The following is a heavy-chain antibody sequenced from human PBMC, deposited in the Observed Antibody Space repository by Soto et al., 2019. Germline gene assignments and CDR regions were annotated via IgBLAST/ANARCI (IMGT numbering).Heavy chain of an antibody. CDR1: GGSFSGYY. V-gene: IGHV4-34*01. CDR2: IYHSGST. J-gene: IGHJ4*02. Sequence: QVQLQQWGAGLLKPSETLSLTCAVYGGSFSGYYWSGIRQPPGKGREWIGEIYHSGSTNYNPSLKSRVTISVDTSKNQFSLKLSSVTAADTAVYYCARGSPYSGYAWWGQGTLVTVSS. CDR3: ARGSPYSGYAW. D-gene: IGHD5-12*01.